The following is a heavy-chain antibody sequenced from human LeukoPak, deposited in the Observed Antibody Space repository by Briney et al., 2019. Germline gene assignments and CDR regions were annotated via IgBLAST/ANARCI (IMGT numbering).Heavy chain of an antibody. V-gene: IGHV1-2*02. D-gene: IGHD3-3*01. CDR3: ARVGREWLGLSAFDI. Sequence: ASVKVSCKASGYTFTGYYMHWVRQAPGQGLEWMGWINPNSGGTNYAQKFQGRVTMTRGTSISTAYMELSRLRSDDTAVYYCARVGREWLGLSAFDIWGQGTMVTVSS. CDR2: INPNSGGT. CDR1: GYTFTGYY. J-gene: IGHJ3*02.